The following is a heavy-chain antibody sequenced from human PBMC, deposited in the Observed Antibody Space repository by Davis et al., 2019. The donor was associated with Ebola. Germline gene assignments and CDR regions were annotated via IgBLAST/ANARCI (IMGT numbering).Heavy chain of an antibody. Sequence: SGPTLVKPTQTLTLTCTFSGFSLSTSLMSVSWVRQPPGKALEWLARIDWDDDKYYTPSLKTRLTVSKDTSTNQVVLTMTNMDPGDTGTYYCARISQGTIFGVVNPFYYYGMDVWGQGTTVTVSS. J-gene: IGHJ6*02. CDR2: IDWDDDK. CDR1: GFSLSTSLMS. V-gene: IGHV2-70*11. D-gene: IGHD3-3*01. CDR3: ARISQGTIFGVVNPFYYYGMDV.